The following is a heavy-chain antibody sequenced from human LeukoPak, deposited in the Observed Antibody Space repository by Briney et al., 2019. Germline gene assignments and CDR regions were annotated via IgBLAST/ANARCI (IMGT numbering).Heavy chain of an antibody. V-gene: IGHV3-21*01. D-gene: IGHD2-15*01. CDR2: ISSSSSYI. CDR1: GFTFSSYS. J-gene: IGHJ4*02. Sequence: GGSLRLSCAASGFTFSSYSMNWVRQAPGKGLEWVSHISSSSSYIYYADSVKGRFTISRDNANNTLYLQMNSLRAEDTAVYYCASHSIEYCSGGSCYSFWGQGTLVTVSS. CDR3: ASHSIEYCSGGSCYSF.